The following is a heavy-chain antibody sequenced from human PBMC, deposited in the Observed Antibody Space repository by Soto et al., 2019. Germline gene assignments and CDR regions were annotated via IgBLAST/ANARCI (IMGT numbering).Heavy chain of an antibody. CDR2: IYYSGST. V-gene: IGHV4-39*01. CDR1: GGSISSSSYY. D-gene: IGHD2-8*02. J-gene: IGHJ6*02. Sequence: LSLPCTVSGGSISSSSYYWGWIRQPPGKGLEWIGSIYYSGSTYYNPSLKSRVTISVDTSKNQFSLKLSSVTAADTAVYYCARVILDYYYGMDVWGQGTTVTVSS. CDR3: ARVILDYYYGMDV.